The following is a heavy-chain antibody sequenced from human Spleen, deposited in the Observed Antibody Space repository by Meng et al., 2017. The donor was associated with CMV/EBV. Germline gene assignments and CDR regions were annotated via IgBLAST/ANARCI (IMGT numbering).Heavy chain of an antibody. CDR2: IRYDGSNK. CDR1: GFTFSSYG. Sequence: GESLKISCAASGFTFSSYGMHWVRQAPGKGLECVAFIRYDGSNKYYADSVKGRFTISRDNAKNSLYLQMNSLRAEDTAVYYCARDRKGYCSSITCSGVDYWGQGTLVTVSS. CDR3: ARDRKGYCSSITCSGVDY. D-gene: IGHD2-2*01. J-gene: IGHJ4*02. V-gene: IGHV3-30*02.